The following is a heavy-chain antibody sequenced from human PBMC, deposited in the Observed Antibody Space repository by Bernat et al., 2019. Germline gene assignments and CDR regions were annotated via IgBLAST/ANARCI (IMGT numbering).Heavy chain of an antibody. CDR3: GAVKGTISLSPDAFNI. D-gene: IGHD2-2*01. CDR1: GNTFTTYW. J-gene: IGHJ3*02. Sequence: EVQLVQSGAEVKKPGVSLKISCKASGNTFTTYWIGWVRQMPGKGLEWMGITYPADSDTKYSPSFRGQVTISADRSISTAYLQWSSLKASDTAIYYCGAVKGTISLSPDAFNIWGQGTMVTVSS. CDR2: TYPADSDT. V-gene: IGHV5-51*01.